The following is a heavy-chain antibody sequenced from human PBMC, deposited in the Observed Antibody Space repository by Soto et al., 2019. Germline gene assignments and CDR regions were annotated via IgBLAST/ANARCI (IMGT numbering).Heavy chain of an antibody. D-gene: IGHD3-3*01. Sequence: EGSLRLSCAASGFTFSNASMSWVRQAPGKGLECVGLITSQTVGGRTDYAAPVKGRFTISRDDSKDTLYLQMNSLKTEDAAVYYCTPGLYHFWSGYHYWGQRTLVTVS. J-gene: IGHJ4*02. CDR1: GFTFSNAS. V-gene: IGHV3-15*01. CDR2: ITSQTVGGRT. CDR3: TPGLYHFWSGYHY.